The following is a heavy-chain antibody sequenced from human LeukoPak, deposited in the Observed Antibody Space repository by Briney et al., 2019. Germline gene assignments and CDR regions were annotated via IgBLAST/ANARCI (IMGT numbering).Heavy chain of an antibody. Sequence: GSLRLSCAASGFTSSSYGMHWVRQAPGKGLEWVAVIWYDGSNKYYADSVRGRFTISRDNSKNTLYLQMNSLRAEDTAVYYCAGDRSGWYLFDYWGQGTLVTVSS. CDR1: GFTSSSYG. V-gene: IGHV3-33*01. CDR2: IWYDGSNK. D-gene: IGHD6-19*01. J-gene: IGHJ4*02. CDR3: AGDRSGWYLFDY.